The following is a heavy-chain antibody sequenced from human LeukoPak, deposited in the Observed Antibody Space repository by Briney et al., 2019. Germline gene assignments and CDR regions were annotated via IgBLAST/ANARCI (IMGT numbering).Heavy chain of an antibody. CDR1: GFTFSSYG. CDR3: AKRAHCSSTSCWLPMDV. D-gene: IGHD2-2*01. J-gene: IGHJ6*03. Sequence: GGSLRLSCAASGFTFSSYGMHWVRQAPGKGLEWVAFIRYDGSNKYYADSVKGRFTISRDNSKNTLYLQMNSLRAEDTAVYYCAKRAHCSSTSCWLPMDVWGKGTTVTISS. V-gene: IGHV3-30*02. CDR2: IRYDGSNK.